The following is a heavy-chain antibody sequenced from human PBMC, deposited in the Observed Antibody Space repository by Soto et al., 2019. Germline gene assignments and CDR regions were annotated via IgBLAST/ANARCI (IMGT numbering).Heavy chain of an antibody. J-gene: IGHJ6*02. CDR2: VTPNSGGT. CDR1: GNTFSDKS. Sequence: ASVKFSCKPSGNTFSDKSVHYIRQAPGQGLEWMGWVTPNSGGTNVAQKFQGRVTMTADTSITTAYMELTRLRPDDTAVYYCAVGSCTRGVCYLHYYGLDVWGQGTTVTVSS. V-gene: IGHV1-2*02. CDR3: AVGSCTRGVCYLHYYGLDV. D-gene: IGHD2-8*01.